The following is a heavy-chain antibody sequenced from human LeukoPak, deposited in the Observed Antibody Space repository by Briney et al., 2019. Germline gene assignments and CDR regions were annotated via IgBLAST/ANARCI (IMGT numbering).Heavy chain of an antibody. CDR1: GFTFDDYA. D-gene: IGHD3-3*01. CDR2: ISWNSGSI. J-gene: IGHJ2*01. CDR3: AIPSPPPLRFLECIRPNHPYF. Sequence: PGGSLRLSCAASGFTFDDYAMHWVRQAPGKGLEWVSGISWNSGSIGYADSVKGRFTISRDNAKNSLYLQMNSLRAEDTAVYYCAIPSPPPLRFLECIRPNHPYF. V-gene: IGHV3-9*01.